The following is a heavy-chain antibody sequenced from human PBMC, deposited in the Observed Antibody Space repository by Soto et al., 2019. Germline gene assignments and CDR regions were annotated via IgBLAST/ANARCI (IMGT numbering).Heavy chain of an antibody. CDR2: ISSSGSTI. V-gene: IGHV3-11*01. CDR1: GFTFSDYY. CDR3: ARDRPIAARSGWFDP. D-gene: IGHD6-13*01. Sequence: GGSLRLSCAASGFTFSDYYMSWIRQAPGKGLEWVSYISSSGSTIYYADSVKGRFTISRDNAKNSLYLQMNSLRAEDTAVYYCARDRPIAARSGWFDPWGQGTLVTVSS. J-gene: IGHJ5*02.